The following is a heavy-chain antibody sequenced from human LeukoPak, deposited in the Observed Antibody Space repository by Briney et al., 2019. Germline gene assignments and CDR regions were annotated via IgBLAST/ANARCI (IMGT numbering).Heavy chain of an antibody. CDR1: GFTFSSYS. CDR2: ISSSSSTI. D-gene: IGHD4-23*01. J-gene: IGHJ4*02. Sequence: GGSLRLSCAASGFTFSSYSMNWVRQAPGKGLEWVSYISSSSSTIYYADSVKGRFTISRDNAKNSLYLQMNSLRAEDTAVYYCAKDGDYGGNENWGQGTLVTVSS. V-gene: IGHV3-48*01. CDR3: AKDGDYGGNEN.